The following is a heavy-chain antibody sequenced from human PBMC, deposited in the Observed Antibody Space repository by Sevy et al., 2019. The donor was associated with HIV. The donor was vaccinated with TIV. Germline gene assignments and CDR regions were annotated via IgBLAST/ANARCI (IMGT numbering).Heavy chain of an antibody. V-gene: IGHV3-7*01. CDR2: IKQDRSEK. CDR1: GFTFSSYW. Sequence: GGSLRLSCAASGFTFSSYWMTWVRQAPGKGLEWVANIKQDRSEKYYADSVKGRFTISRDNARNSLYLQMESLRAEDTAMYYGARAQQVTMLVVIGGLYFDFWGQGTLVTVSS. J-gene: IGHJ4*02. D-gene: IGHD3-22*01. CDR3: ARAQQVTMLVVIGGLYFDF.